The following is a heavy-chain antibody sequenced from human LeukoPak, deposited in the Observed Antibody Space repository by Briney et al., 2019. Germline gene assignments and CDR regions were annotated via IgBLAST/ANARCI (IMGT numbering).Heavy chain of an antibody. CDR3: ALGPGGTRYDSSVTDAFDI. V-gene: IGHV3-11*01. Sequence: GGSLRLSCAASGFTFSEYKMSWVRQAPGEGVERGSHISSSGTTIYYTDSLKGRFTISRDNAKISLYLQMYSLRAESTAVYYCALGPGGTRYDSSVTDAFDICGQGTMVTVSS. CDR1: GFTFSEYK. D-gene: IGHD3-22*01. J-gene: IGHJ3*02. CDR2: ISSSGTTI.